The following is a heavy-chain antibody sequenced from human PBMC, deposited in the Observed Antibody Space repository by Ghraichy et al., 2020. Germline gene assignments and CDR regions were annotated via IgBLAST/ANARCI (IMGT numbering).Heavy chain of an antibody. D-gene: IGHD3-3*01. CDR3: ARLKSGFWSSDYYYYFMDV. CDR2: ISVYNGNT. J-gene: IGHJ6*03. Sequence: ASVKVSCKASGYTFTTYGISWVRQAPGQGLEWMGWISVYNGNTNYAQKFQGRVTMTTDTSTSTAYMELRSLRSDDTAVYYCARLKSGFWSSDYYYYFMDVWGKGTTVTVSS. CDR1: GYTFTTYG. V-gene: IGHV1-18*04.